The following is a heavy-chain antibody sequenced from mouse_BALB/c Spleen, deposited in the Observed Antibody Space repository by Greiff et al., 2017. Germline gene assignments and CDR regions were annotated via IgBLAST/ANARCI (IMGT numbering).Heavy chain of an antibody. CDR2: ISDGGSYT. CDR1: GFTFSDYY. CDR3: ARRTWYGSGCVEGYIDY. D-gene: IGHD1-1*01. Sequence: EVQGVESGGGLVKPGGSLKLSCAASGFTFSDYYMYWVRQTPEKRLEWVATISDGGSYTYYPDTVKGRFTISRDNAKNTLYLQMSSLKSEDTAMYYCARRTWYGSGCVEGYIDYWGQGTTLTVSS. V-gene: IGHV5-4*02. J-gene: IGHJ2*01.